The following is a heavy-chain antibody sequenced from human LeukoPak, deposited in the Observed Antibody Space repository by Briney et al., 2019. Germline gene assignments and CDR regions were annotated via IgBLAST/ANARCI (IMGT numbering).Heavy chain of an antibody. CDR2: IYYSGST. CDR1: GGSISSYY. Sequence: PSETLSLTCTVSGGSISSYYWSWIRQPPGKGLEWIGYIYYSGSTNYNPSLKSRVTISVDTSKNQFSLKLSSVTAADTAVYYCARVGSSSWYGDNWFDPWGQGTPVTVSS. J-gene: IGHJ5*02. CDR3: ARVGSSSWYGDNWFDP. V-gene: IGHV4-59*01. D-gene: IGHD6-13*01.